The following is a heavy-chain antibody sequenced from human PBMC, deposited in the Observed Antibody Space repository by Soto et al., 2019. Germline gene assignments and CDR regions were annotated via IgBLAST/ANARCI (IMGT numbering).Heavy chain of an antibody. CDR1: GGSFSGYY. D-gene: IGHD6-13*01. CDR3: ARGQRRTGYSSSWPETEREHLSDGFDP. J-gene: IGHJ5*02. CDR2: INHSGST. Sequence: SETLSLTCAVYGGSFSGYYWSWIRQPPGKGLEWIGEINHSGSTNYNPSLKSRVTISVDTSKNQFSLKLSSVTAADTAVYYCARGQRRTGYSSSWPETEREHLSDGFDPWGQGTLVTVSS. V-gene: IGHV4-34*01.